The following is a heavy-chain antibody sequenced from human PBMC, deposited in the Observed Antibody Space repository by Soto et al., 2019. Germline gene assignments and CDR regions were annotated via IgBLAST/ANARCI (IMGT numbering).Heavy chain of an antibody. J-gene: IGHJ6*02. D-gene: IGHD6-13*01. CDR2: IWYDGSNK. CDR3: ARDLLAAAGRDYYYYGMDV. CDR1: GFTFSSYG. Sequence: QVQLVESGGGVVQPGRSLRLSCAASGFTFSSYGMHWVRQAPGKGLKWVAVIWYDGSNKYYADSVKGRFTISRDNSKNTLYLQMNSLRAEDTAVYYCARDLLAAAGRDYYYYGMDVWGQGTTVTVSS. V-gene: IGHV3-33*01.